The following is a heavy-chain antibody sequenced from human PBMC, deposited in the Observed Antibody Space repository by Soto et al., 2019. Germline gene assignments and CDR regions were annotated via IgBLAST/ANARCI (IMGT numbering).Heavy chain of an antibody. CDR2: INHSGST. Sequence: SETLSLTCAVYGGSFSGYYWSWIRQPPGKGLEWIGEINHSGSTDYNPSLKSRVTISVDTSKNQFSLKLSSVTAADTAVYYCARNYDFWSGYYGNYYYYGMDVWGQGTTVTVSS. D-gene: IGHD3-3*01. J-gene: IGHJ6*02. V-gene: IGHV4-34*01. CDR1: GGSFSGYY. CDR3: ARNYDFWSGYYGNYYYYGMDV.